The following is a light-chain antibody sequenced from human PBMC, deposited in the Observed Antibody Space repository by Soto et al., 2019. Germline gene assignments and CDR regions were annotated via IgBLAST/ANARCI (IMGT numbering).Light chain of an antibody. Sequence: QSALTQPPSASGSPGQSVTISCTGTSSDVGGYNYVSWYQQHPGKAPKLMIYEVSKRPSGVPDRFSCSKSGNTASLTVSGLQAEDDADYYCSSYAGSTKEGFGGGTKLTVL. CDR2: EVS. V-gene: IGLV2-8*01. CDR1: SSDVGGYNY. J-gene: IGLJ2*01. CDR3: SSYAGSTKEG.